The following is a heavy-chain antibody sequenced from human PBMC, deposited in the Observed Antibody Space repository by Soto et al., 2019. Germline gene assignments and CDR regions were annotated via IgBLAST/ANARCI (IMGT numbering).Heavy chain of an antibody. V-gene: IGHV4-59*12. CDR3: ARRSGGAPNWFDP. CDR2: LYYSGST. J-gene: IGHJ5*02. D-gene: IGHD2-15*01. CDR1: GGSISSYF. Sequence: PSETLSLTCTVSGGSISSYFWSWIRQPPGKGLEWIGCLYYSGSTNYNPSLKRRVTMSVDTSKNQFSLRLTSVTAADTAVYYCARRSGGAPNWFDPSGQGSLVTVSS.